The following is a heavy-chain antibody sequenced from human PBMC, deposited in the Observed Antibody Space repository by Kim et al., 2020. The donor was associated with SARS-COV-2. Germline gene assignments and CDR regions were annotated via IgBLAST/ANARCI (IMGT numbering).Heavy chain of an antibody. D-gene: IGHD6-13*01. V-gene: IGHV6-1*01. Sequence: YAVYVKHRITINPDTSENQFSLQLNSVTPEDTAVYYCARDRAAAGFGYWGQGTLVTVSS. J-gene: IGHJ4*02. CDR3: ARDRAAAGFGY.